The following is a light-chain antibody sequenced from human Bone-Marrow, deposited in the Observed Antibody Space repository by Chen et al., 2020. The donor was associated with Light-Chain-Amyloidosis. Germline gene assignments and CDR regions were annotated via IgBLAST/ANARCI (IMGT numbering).Light chain of an antibody. CDR1: QTISSNY. J-gene: IGKJ4*01. CDR2: GSS. V-gene: IGKV3-20*01. CDR3: QQYGTSPLT. Sequence: EILFTPSPGSLSLSPGEGANLSCRASQTISSNYLTWYQQKFGQAPRLLIYGSSSRATGIPDRFTGSGSGTDFTLTINRLEPEDFAMYYCQQYGTSPLTFGGGTKVEIK.